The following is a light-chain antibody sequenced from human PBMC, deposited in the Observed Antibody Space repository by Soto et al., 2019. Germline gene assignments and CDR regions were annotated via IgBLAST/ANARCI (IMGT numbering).Light chain of an antibody. CDR3: SSYTSSSSTF. J-gene: IGLJ2*01. CDR2: DVS. CDR1: SSDVGGYNY. V-gene: IGLV2-14*03. Sequence: QSALTQPASVSGSPGQSITISCTGTSSDVGGYNYVSWYQHHPGKAPKLTIYDVSNRPSGVSYRFSASKSGNTASLTISGLQAEDEADYYCSSYTSSSSTFFGGGTQLTVL.